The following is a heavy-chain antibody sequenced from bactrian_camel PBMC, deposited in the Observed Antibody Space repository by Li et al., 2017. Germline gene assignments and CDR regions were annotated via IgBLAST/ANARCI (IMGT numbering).Heavy chain of an antibody. J-gene: IGHJ4*01. V-gene: IGHV3S1*01. CDR2: ISDDSRAT. CDR3: AKELGSTLAVSD. D-gene: IGHD1*01. Sequence: HVQLVESGGGSVQAGGSLRLSCACDAYTPANVRMAWFRQAPGKGLEGVASISDDSRATKYKDFLEARFTISRDNSKSTLYLQMNSLKSEDTATYYCAKELGSTLAVSDRAPGTQVTVS. CDR1: AYTPANVR.